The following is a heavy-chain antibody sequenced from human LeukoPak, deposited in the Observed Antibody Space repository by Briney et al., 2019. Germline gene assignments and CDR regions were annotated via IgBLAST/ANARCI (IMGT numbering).Heavy chain of an antibody. J-gene: IGHJ3*02. CDR1: GGSISSYY. Sequence: PSETLSLTCTVSGGSISSYYWSWIRQPAGKGLEWIGRIYTSGSTNYNLSLKSRVTMSVDTSKNQFSLKLSSVTAADTAVYYCARVRSGWNHDAFDIWGQGTMVTVSS. V-gene: IGHV4-4*07. CDR3: ARVRSGWNHDAFDI. D-gene: IGHD6-19*01. CDR2: IYTSGST.